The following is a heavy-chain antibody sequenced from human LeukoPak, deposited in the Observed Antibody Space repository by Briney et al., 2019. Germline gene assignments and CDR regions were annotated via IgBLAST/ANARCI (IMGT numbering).Heavy chain of an antibody. J-gene: IGHJ6*02. CDR3: ARDVGDDSSYGMDV. CDR2: ISSSSSYI. D-gene: IGHD3-16*01. CDR1: GFTFSSYS. V-gene: IGHV3-21*01. Sequence: PGGSLRLSCAASGFTFSSYSMTWVRQAPGKGLEWVSSISSSSSYIYYADSVKGRFTISRDNAKNSLYLQMNSLRAEDTAVYYCARDVGDDSSYGMDVWGQGTTVTVSS.